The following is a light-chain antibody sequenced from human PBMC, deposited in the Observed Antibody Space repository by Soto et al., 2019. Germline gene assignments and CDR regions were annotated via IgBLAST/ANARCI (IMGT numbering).Light chain of an antibody. CDR3: QQRSNWPPYT. V-gene: IGKV3-11*01. CDR1: QSVSSY. CDR2: DAS. Sequence: EIVLTQSPATLSLSPGERATLSYRASQSVSSYLAWYQQKPGQAPRLLIYDASNRATGIPARFSGSGSGTDFTLTISSLEPEDFAVYYCQQRSNWPPYTFDQGTKLEIK. J-gene: IGKJ2*01.